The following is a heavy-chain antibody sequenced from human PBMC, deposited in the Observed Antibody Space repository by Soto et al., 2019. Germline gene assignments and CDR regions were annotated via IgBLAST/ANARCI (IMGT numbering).Heavy chain of an antibody. Sequence: PSETLSLTCSVSGGSISGSYCSCSRHSPGKGLEWLGYVYYTGSTNYSPSLRSRVSISVDTSKNEFSLRLSSVTAADTAVYFCARSVAVPGAHIDYWGQGTQVTVSS. CDR2: VYYTGST. J-gene: IGHJ4*02. D-gene: IGHD6-19*01. CDR3: ARSVAVPGAHIDY. V-gene: IGHV4-59*01. CDR1: GGSISGSY.